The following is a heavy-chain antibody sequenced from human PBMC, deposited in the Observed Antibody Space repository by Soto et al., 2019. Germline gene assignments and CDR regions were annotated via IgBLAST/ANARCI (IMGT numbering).Heavy chain of an antibody. Sequence: SVKVSCKASGYTFTSYGISWVRQAPGQGLEWMGWISAYNGNTNYAQKLQGRVTMTTDTSTSTAYMELRSLRSDDTAVYYCARLPHYYDSSGRDYWGQGTLVTLSS. J-gene: IGHJ4*02. D-gene: IGHD3-22*01. CDR1: GYTFTSYG. V-gene: IGHV1-18*01. CDR2: ISAYNGNT. CDR3: ARLPHYYDSSGRDY.